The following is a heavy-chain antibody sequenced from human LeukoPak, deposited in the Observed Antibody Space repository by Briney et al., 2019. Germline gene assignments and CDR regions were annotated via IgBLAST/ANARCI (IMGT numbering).Heavy chain of an antibody. CDR3: ARDPGKPMVRGAVNYYFDY. J-gene: IGHJ4*02. CDR1: GFTFSSYA. D-gene: IGHD3-10*01. Sequence: GGSLRLSCAVSGFTFSSYAMHWVRQAPGKGLEWVAVISYDGSNKYYADSVKGRFTISRDNSKNTLYLQMNSLRAEDTAVYYCARDPGKPMVRGAVNYYFDYWGQGTLVTVSS. V-gene: IGHV3-30*04. CDR2: ISYDGSNK.